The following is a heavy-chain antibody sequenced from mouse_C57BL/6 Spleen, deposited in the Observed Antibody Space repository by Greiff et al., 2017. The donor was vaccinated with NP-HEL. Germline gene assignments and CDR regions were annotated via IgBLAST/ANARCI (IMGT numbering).Heavy chain of an antibody. V-gene: IGHV1-69*01. CDR2: IDPSDSYT. Sequence: QVQLQQPGAELVMPGASVKLSCKASGYTFTSYWMHWVKQRPGQGLEWIGEIDPSDSYTNYNQKFKGKSTLTVDKSSSTAYMQLSSLTSEDSAVYYCAREDYYGSRTHYFGYWGQGTTLTVSS. CDR1: GYTFTSYW. D-gene: IGHD1-1*01. CDR3: AREDYYGSRTHYFGY. J-gene: IGHJ2*01.